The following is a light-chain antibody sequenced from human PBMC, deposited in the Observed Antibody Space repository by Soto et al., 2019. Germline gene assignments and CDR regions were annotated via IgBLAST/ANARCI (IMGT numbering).Light chain of an antibody. V-gene: IGLV2-14*01. CDR3: SSYTSSSTLGV. Sequence: QSVLTQPASVSGSPGQSITISCTGTSRDVGGYNYVSWYQQHPGKAPKLMIYDVSNRPSGVSNRFSGSKSGNTASLTISGLQAEDEADYYCSSYTSSSTLGVFGSGTKVTVL. CDR1: SRDVGGYNY. CDR2: DVS. J-gene: IGLJ1*01.